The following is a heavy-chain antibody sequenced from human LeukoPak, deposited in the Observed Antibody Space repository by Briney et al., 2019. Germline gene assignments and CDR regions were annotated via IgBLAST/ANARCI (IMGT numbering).Heavy chain of an antibody. J-gene: IGHJ3*02. Sequence: ASVKVSCKASGYTFTSYTISWVRQAPGQGLEWMGWISAYNGYTNYAQKLQGRVTMTTDTSTSTAYMELRSLRSDDTAVYYCATLCSSTSCYVEAFDIWSQGTMVTVSS. CDR3: ATLCSSTSCYVEAFDI. D-gene: IGHD2-2*01. CDR2: ISAYNGYT. V-gene: IGHV1-18*01. CDR1: GYTFTSYT.